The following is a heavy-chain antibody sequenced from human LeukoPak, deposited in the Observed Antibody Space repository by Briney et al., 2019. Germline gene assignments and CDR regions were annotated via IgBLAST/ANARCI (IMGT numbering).Heavy chain of an antibody. CDR2: MNSDGSTT. Sequence: GGSLRLSCASSGFTFSRDRMHWVRQAPGKGLVWVSRMNSDGSTTNYADSVKGRFTISRDNAKNTLYLQMNSLRAEDTAVYYCVRALMGTSDNRGQGSLVTVSS. V-gene: IGHV3-74*01. J-gene: IGHJ4*02. D-gene: IGHD7-27*01. CDR1: GFTFSRDR. CDR3: VRALMGTSDN.